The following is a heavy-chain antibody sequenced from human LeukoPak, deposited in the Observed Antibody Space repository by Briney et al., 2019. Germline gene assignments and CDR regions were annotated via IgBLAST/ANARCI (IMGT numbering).Heavy chain of an antibody. D-gene: IGHD3-22*01. CDR1: GFTFSSYA. CDR3: AKEVDTYYYDSSGYFDY. J-gene: IGHJ4*02. CDR2: ISGSGGST. Sequence: PGGSLRLSCAASGFTFSSYAMSWGRQAPGKGLEWVSAISGSGGSTYYADSVKGRFTISRDNSKNTLYLQMNSLRAEDTAVYYCAKEVDTYYYDSSGYFDYWGQGTLVTVSS. V-gene: IGHV3-23*01.